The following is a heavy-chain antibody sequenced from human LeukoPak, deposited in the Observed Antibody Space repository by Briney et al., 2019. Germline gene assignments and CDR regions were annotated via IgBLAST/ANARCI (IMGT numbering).Heavy chain of an antibody. CDR3: TRDEGDDYFDN. V-gene: IGHV3-15*04. CDR1: GFPFSDAW. CDR2: IESKTESGTT. Sequence: PGGSLGLSCAASGFPFSDAWMSWVRQAPGKGREGGGRIESKTESGTTEYAAPVKGRFTISRDDSKNTLYLQMNSLKTEDTAVYYCTRDEGDDYFDNWGQGTLVTVSS. D-gene: IGHD3-16*01. J-gene: IGHJ4*02.